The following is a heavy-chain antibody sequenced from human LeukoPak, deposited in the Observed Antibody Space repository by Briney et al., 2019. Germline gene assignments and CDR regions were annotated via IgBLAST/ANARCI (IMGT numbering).Heavy chain of an antibody. Sequence: GRSLRLSCAASGFTFSSYSMDWVPAALGKGLECVAAVSSDGSDKYYAESVKGRFTISRDNSKNKMYLQMRSLRAEDPAVYYGARPTVTTTRMSDFDYWGQGTLVTVSS. V-gene: IGHV3-30*04. D-gene: IGHD4-17*01. CDR3: ARPTVTTTRMSDFDY. J-gene: IGHJ4*02. CDR1: GFTFSSYS. CDR2: VSSDGSDK.